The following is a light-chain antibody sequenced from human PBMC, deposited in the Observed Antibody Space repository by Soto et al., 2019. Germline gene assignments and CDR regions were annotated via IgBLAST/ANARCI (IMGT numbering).Light chain of an antibody. CDR3: SSYAGDNHFA. Sequence: QSALTQPPSASGSPGQSVTISCTGTSSDIGGSKYVSWYQQHSGKAPKLMIYEVNRRPSGVPDRFSGSKSGNTASLTVSGLQAEDEADYYCSSYAGDNHFAFGSGTKLTVL. V-gene: IGLV2-8*01. J-gene: IGLJ1*01. CDR1: SSDIGGSKY. CDR2: EVN.